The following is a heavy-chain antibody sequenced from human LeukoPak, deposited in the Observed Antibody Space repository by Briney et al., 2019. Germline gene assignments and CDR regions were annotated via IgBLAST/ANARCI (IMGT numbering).Heavy chain of an antibody. D-gene: IGHD3-22*01. CDR2: IYYSGST. CDR3: ARDGRGGYYDSSGYYYWYFDL. J-gene: IGHJ2*01. V-gene: IGHV4-59*01. CDR1: GGSIRSYY. Sequence: SETLSLTCTVSGGSIRSYYWSWIRQPPGKGLEWIGYIYYSGSTNYNPSLKSRVTISVDTSKNQFSLKLSSVTAADTAVYYCARDGRGGYYDSSGYYYWYFDLWGRGTLVTVSS.